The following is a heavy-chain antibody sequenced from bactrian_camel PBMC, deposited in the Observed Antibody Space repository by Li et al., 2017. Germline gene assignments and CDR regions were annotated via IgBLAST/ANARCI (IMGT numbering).Heavy chain of an antibody. Sequence: LVESGRGSVQSGGSLRLSCASSGYYVNRYCMGWFRQAPGKEREAVATMTIDGITRRTDSVKGRFAISRDNAENTLDLQMNNLKPEDTAMYYCAAGRARRRYCTFDDFDQWGQGTQVTVS. J-gene: IGHJ6*01. CDR1: GYYVNRYC. CDR2: MTIDGIT. D-gene: IGHD1*01. CDR3: AAGRARRRYCTFDDFDQ. V-gene: IGHV3S53*01.